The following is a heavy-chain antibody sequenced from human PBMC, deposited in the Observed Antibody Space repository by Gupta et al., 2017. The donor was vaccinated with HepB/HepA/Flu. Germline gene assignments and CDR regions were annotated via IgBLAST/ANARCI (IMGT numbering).Heavy chain of an antibody. CDR2: ISWNRGSI. Sequence: EVQLVESGGGLVQPGRSLRLSCAASGFTFHDSAMHWFRQAQGKGLEWVEGISWNRGSIGYADSVKGRFNISRDNAKNYLYLQMNSLRGEDTALYYCAKADNMVRGVRLRGYWYFDLWGRGTLVTVSS. CDR3: AKADNMVRGVRLRGYWYFDL. J-gene: IGHJ2*01. D-gene: IGHD3-10*01. CDR1: GFTFHDSA. V-gene: IGHV3-9*01.